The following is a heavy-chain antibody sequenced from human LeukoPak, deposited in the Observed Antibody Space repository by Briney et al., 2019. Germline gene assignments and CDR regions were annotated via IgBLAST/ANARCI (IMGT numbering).Heavy chain of an antibody. CDR2: IIPIFGTA. D-gene: IGHD3-22*01. V-gene: IGHV1-69*13. CDR1: GGTFSSYA. J-gene: IGHJ4*02. Sequence: SVKVSCKASGGTFSSYAISWVRQAPGQGLEWMGGIIPIFGTANYAQKFQGRVTITADESTSTAYMELSSLRSEDTAVYYCARDGRYYYDSSGYYSFDYWGQGTLVTVSS. CDR3: ARDGRYYYDSSGYYSFDY.